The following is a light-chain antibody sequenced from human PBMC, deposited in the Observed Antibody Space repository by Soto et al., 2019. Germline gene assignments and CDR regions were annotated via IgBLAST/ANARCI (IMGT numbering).Light chain of an antibody. CDR2: FIS. Sequence: IELTQSPSSLSAPVGDTVTISCRASQTVSSYLNWYQQKVGQAPRLLIYFISRLQTGVPSRFSGSGSGRDFTLTITSPQPEDSATYYCQQTYSRPITLGQGTRLEIK. J-gene: IGKJ5*01. V-gene: IGKV1-39*01. CDR3: QQTYSRPIT. CDR1: QTVSSY.